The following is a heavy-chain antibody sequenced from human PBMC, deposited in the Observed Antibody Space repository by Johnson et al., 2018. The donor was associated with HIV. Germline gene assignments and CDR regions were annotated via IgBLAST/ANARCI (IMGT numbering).Heavy chain of an antibody. Sequence: QEQLVESGGGVVQPGRSLRLSCAASGFTFSRYGMHWVRQAPGKWLEWVSGINWNGGRTCYADSVQGRFTIYRDNSQKTLYLQMNSLRAEDTAVYYCAKGLRYWDWLGANDACDIWGQGTMVTVSS. V-gene: IGHV3-NL1*01. J-gene: IGHJ3*02. CDR3: AKGLRYWDWLGANDACDI. CDR1: GFTFSRYG. CDR2: INWNGGRT. D-gene: IGHD3-9*01.